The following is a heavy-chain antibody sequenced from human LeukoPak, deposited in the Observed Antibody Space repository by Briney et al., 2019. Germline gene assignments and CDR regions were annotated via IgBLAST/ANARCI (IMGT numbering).Heavy chain of an antibody. CDR2: IYYSGST. Sequence: SETLSLTCTVSSGSISSSSYYWGWIRQPPGKGLEWIGSIYYSGSTYYNPSLKSRVTISVDTSKNQFSLKLSSVTAADTAVYYCARAMYYYDSSGYYTVSSVDYWGQGTLVTVPS. V-gene: IGHV4-39*07. CDR1: SGSISSSSYY. D-gene: IGHD3-22*01. J-gene: IGHJ4*02. CDR3: ARAMYYYDSSGYYTVSSVDY.